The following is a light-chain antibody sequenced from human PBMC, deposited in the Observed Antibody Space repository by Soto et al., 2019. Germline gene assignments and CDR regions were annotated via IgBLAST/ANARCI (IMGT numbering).Light chain of an antibody. CDR1: SSDVGAYNY. CDR3: SSYKSSSTLDV. CDR2: EVS. V-gene: IGLV2-14*01. J-gene: IGLJ1*01. Sequence: QSVLTQPASVSGSPGQSITISCTGTSSDVGAYNYVSWYQQHPGKAPKLMIYEVSNRPSGVSNRFSGSKSGNTASLTISGLHAEDEADYYCSSYKSSSTLDVFGTGTKVTVL.